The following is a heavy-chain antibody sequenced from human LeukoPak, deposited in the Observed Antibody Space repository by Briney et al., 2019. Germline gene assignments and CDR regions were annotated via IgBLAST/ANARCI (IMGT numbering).Heavy chain of an antibody. D-gene: IGHD2-15*01. Sequence: GGSLRLSCAASGFTVSNNCISWVCQAPGKGLEWVSVIRSSGITYYADSMKGRFAVSRDVSQNTVYLQMTSLRTEDTAMYYCARHGYCSGGTCYAESRLDPWGQGTLVTVSS. CDR3: ARHGYCSGGTCYAESRLDP. J-gene: IGHJ5*02. CDR2: IRSSGIT. V-gene: IGHV3-53*01. CDR1: GFTVSNNC.